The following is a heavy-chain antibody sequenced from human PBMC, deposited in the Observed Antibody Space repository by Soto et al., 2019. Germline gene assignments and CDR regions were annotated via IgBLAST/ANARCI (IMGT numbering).Heavy chain of an antibody. CDR1: GGSIRSFY. CDR3: ARGRSNKFYYGLDV. CDR2: IYTTGNT. Sequence: NPSETLSLTCSVSGGSIRSFYWSWIRQTAGQGLEWIGRIYTTGNTNYNPSLKRRVTMSVDMSKSQFSLRLSSVTAADTTVYYCARGRSNKFYYGLDVWGQGTTVTVSS. V-gene: IGHV4-4*07. J-gene: IGHJ6*02.